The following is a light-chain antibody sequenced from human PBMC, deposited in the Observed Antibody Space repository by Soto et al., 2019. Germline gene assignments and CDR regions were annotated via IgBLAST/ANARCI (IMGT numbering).Light chain of an antibody. CDR3: QQYGSSPRYT. CDR1: PSVSNCY. CDR2: GAS. J-gene: IGKJ2*01. Sequence: EIVLTQSPGTLSLSPGETASLHCRAKPSVSNCYLARHQQKPGQAPRLLIYGASSRATSIPDRFSGSGSGTDFTLTISRLEPEDFAVYYCQQYGSSPRYTFGQGTKLEIK. V-gene: IGKV3-20*01.